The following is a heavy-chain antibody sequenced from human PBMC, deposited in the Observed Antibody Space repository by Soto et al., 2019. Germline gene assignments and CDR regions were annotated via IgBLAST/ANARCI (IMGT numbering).Heavy chain of an antibody. V-gene: IGHV3-30*18. CDR3: AKPPPGYYDSSGYFDY. Sequence: GGSLRLSCAASGFTFSSYGMHWVRQAPGKGLEWVAVISYDGSNKYYADSVKGRFTISRDNSKNTLYLQMNSLRAEDTAVYYCAKPPPGYYDSSGYFDYWGQGTLVTVSS. J-gene: IGHJ4*02. CDR2: ISYDGSNK. D-gene: IGHD3-22*01. CDR1: GFTFSSYG.